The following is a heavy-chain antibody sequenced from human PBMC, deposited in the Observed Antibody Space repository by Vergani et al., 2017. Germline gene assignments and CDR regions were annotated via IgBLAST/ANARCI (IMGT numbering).Heavy chain of an antibody. J-gene: IGHJ4*02. CDR1: GFTFSSYG. CDR3: ARAPQDYYGDLYFDY. V-gene: IGHV3-33*01. CDR2: IWYDGSNK. D-gene: IGHD4-17*01. Sequence: QVQLVESGGGVVQPGRSLRLSCAASGFTFSSYGMHWVRQAPGKGLEWVAVIWYDGSNKYYADSVKGRFTISRDNSTNTLYLQMNSLRAEDTAVYYCARAPQDYYGDLYFDYWGQGTLVTVSS.